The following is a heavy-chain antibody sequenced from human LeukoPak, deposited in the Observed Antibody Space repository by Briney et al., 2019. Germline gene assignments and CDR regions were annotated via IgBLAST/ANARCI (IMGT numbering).Heavy chain of an antibody. V-gene: IGHV3-7*01. D-gene: IGHD4-17*01. CDR2: IKQGGNEK. Sequence: GRTLRLSCAVSVFILRNLWVSCVLEVPGRGLEEVADIKQGGNEKHYVDSVEGRFTLSRDDSKNSLYLQMNSLRVDDSAVYYCARGPNYGDRVDYFDYWGQGTLVTVSS. J-gene: IGHJ4*02. CDR3: ARGPNYGDRVDYFDY. CDR1: VFILRNLW.